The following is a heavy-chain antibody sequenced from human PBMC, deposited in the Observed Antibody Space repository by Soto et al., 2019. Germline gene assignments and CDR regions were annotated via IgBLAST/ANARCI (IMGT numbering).Heavy chain of an antibody. Sequence: GGSLRLSCAASGFTFSSYSMNWVRQAPGKGLEWVSSISSSSSYIYYADSVKGRFTISRDNAKNSLYLQMNSLRAEDTAVYYCARAIGSRRKNVEQDYWGQGTLVTVSS. D-gene: IGHD1-26*01. CDR2: ISSSSSYI. V-gene: IGHV3-21*01. CDR1: GFTFSSYS. CDR3: ARAIGSRRKNVEQDY. J-gene: IGHJ4*02.